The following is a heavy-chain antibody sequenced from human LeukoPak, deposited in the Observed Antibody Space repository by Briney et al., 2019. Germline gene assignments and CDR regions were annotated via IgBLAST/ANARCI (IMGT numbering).Heavy chain of an antibody. V-gene: IGHV3-23*01. CDR1: GFTFSAYA. J-gene: IGHJ3*02. CDR3: ARRYCSSTSCYIGAFDI. D-gene: IGHD2-2*02. Sequence: PGGSLRLSCAASGFTFSAYAMHWVRQAPGKGLEWVSAISGSGGSTYYADSVKGRFTISRDNSKNTLYLQMNSLRAEDAAVYYCARRYCSSTSCYIGAFDIWGQGTMVTVSS. CDR2: ISGSGGST.